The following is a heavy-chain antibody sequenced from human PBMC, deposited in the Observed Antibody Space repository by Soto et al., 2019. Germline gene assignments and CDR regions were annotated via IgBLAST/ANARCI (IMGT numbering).Heavy chain of an antibody. CDR3: ARVRGTAYYDILTGYWPYWFDP. V-gene: IGHV4-59*01. CDR2: IYYSGST. Sequence: SETLSLTCTVSGGSISSYHWSWIRQPPGKGLEWIGYIYYSGSTNYNPSLKSRVTISVDTSKNQFSLKLSSVTAADTAVYYCARVRGTAYYDILTGYWPYWFDPWGQGTLVTVSS. D-gene: IGHD3-9*01. CDR1: GGSISSYH. J-gene: IGHJ5*02.